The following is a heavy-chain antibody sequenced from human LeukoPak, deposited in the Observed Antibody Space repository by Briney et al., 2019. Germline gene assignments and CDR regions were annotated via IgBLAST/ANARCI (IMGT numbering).Heavy chain of an antibody. Sequence: GGSLRLSCAASGFTFSSYAMHWVRQAPGKVLEWVAVISHDGITKFYADSVKGRFTISRDNSKNTVYVEMNSLRPEDTAVFYCARQYCSGGTCLFDYWGQGTLVTVSS. CDR2: ISHDGITK. CDR3: ARQYCSGGTCLFDY. D-gene: IGHD2-15*01. CDR1: GFTFSSYA. J-gene: IGHJ4*02. V-gene: IGHV3-30*04.